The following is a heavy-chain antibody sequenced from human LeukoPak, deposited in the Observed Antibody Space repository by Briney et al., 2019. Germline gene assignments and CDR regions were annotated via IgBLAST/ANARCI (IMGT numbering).Heavy chain of an antibody. CDR2: MNPNSGST. CDR3: ARGDADPSGALDY. CDR1: GYTFTSYD. V-gene: IGHV1-8*03. Sequence: ASVKVSCKASGYTFTSYDINWVRQATGQGLEWMGWMNPNSGSTGYTQKFQGRVTITRDTSISTTYMELSSLRSEDTAVYYCARGDADPSGALDYWGQGTLVTVSS. D-gene: IGHD1-26*01. J-gene: IGHJ4*02.